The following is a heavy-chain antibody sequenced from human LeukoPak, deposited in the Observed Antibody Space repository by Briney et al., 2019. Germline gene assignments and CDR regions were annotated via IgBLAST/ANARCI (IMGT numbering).Heavy chain of an antibody. CDR2: ITSRGSTI. CDR1: GFTFSDYF. J-gene: IGHJ6*04. V-gene: IGHV3-11*04. D-gene: IGHD3-10*02. Sequence: GGSLRLSCAASGFTFSDYFMSWIRQAPGKGLEWVSYITSRGSTIYYADSVKGRFTISRDNAKNSLYLQMNSLRAEDTAVYYCAELGITMIGGVWGKGTTVTISS. CDR3: AELGITMIGGV.